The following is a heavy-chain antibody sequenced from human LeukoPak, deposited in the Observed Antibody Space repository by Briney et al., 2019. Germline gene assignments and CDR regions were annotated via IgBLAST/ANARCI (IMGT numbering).Heavy chain of an antibody. Sequence: GGSLRLSCAASGFTFSSYNMNWVRQAPGKGLEWVSYISSSSNYINYADSVKGRFTVSRDNSKNTLYLQMNSLRAEDTAVYYCARGYYDSSGYYGLDYWGQGTLVTVSS. J-gene: IGHJ4*02. CDR3: ARGYYDSSGYYGLDY. V-gene: IGHV3-21*04. D-gene: IGHD3-22*01. CDR2: ISSSSNYI. CDR1: GFTFSSYN.